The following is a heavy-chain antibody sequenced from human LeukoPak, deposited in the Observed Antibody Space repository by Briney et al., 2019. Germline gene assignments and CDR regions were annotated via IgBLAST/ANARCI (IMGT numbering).Heavy chain of an antibody. CDR2: IYHNGST. CDR1: GGSISSGGYY. V-gene: IGHV4-30-2*01. D-gene: IGHD2/OR15-2a*01. CDR3: ARDFRGQQGSYSMGNLGYFDY. Sequence: PSQTLSLTCTVSGGSISSGGYYWSWIRQPPGKGLEWIGYIYHNGSTYYNPSLKSRVTISVDRSKNQFSLKLSSVTAADTAVYYCARDFRGQQGSYSMGNLGYFDYWGQGTLVTVSS. J-gene: IGHJ4*02.